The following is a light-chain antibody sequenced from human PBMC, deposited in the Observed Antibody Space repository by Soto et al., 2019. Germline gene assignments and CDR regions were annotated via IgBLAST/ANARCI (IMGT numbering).Light chain of an antibody. CDR1: QPVNTF. V-gene: IGKV1-5*01. Sequence: IQMTQSPSTVSASVGDSVTISCRASQPVNTFLAWYQQKPGGATKVVIVDAFNLGSGVPSRFSGSGFGKEFTLSITSLQPDDFATYYCQQYKNYSYSVGQGTKLDIK. J-gene: IGKJ2*03. CDR2: DAF. CDR3: QQYKNYSYS.